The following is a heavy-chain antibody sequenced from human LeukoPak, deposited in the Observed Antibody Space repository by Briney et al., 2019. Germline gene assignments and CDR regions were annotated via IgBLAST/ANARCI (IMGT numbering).Heavy chain of an antibody. Sequence: ASVKVSCKASGYTFTSYGISWVRQAPGQGLEWMGWISAYNGNTNYAQKLQGRVTMTTDTSTSTAYMELTSLRSDDTAVYYCARAALESITIFGVVKGPGMDVWGQGTTVTVSS. V-gene: IGHV1-18*04. CDR1: GYTFTSYG. J-gene: IGHJ6*02. CDR3: ARAALESITIFGVVKGPGMDV. CDR2: ISAYNGNT. D-gene: IGHD3-3*01.